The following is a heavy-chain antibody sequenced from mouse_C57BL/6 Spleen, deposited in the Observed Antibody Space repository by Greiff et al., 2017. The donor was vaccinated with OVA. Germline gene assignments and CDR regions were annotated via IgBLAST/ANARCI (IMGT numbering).Heavy chain of an antibody. CDR3: AREGGYLYYFDD. CDR2: IYPGDGDT. J-gene: IGHJ2*01. Sequence: QVQLQQSGPELVKPGASVKISCKASGYAFSSSWMNWVKQRPGKGLEWIGRIYPGDGDTNYNGKFKGKATLTADKSSSTAYMQLSSLTSEDSAVYFCAREGGYLYYFDDWGQGTTLTVSS. D-gene: IGHD2-2*01. V-gene: IGHV1-82*01. CDR1: GYAFSSSW.